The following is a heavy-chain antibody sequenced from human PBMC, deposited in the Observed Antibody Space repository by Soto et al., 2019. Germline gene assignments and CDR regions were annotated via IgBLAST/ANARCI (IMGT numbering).Heavy chain of an antibody. V-gene: IGHV3-30*04. J-gene: IGHJ4*02. Sequence: QVQVVESGGGVVQPGRSLRLSCAASGFTFSRYAIHWVRQAPGKGLEWVAVISRDGTNKYYVDYVKGRFTISRDNSRNTLYLQMNSLRHEDAAVYDCARSRSGAVADSFDFWGQGTLVTVSS. D-gene: IGHD3-10*01. CDR3: ARSRSGAVADSFDF. CDR1: GFTFSRYA. CDR2: ISRDGTNK.